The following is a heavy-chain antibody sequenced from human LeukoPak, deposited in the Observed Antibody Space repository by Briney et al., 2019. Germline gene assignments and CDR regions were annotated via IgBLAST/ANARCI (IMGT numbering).Heavy chain of an antibody. J-gene: IGHJ1*01. Sequence: PGGSLRLSCAASGFTFSSYWMNWVRQAPGKGLEWVGNIKQDGSDQYYGDSVKGRFTISRDNAKSSLYLQMDCLRAEDTAIYYCASHQLDRTTMTLAPFQHWGQGTLVTVSS. V-gene: IGHV3-7*02. D-gene: IGHD4-17*01. CDR1: GFTFSSYW. CDR2: IKQDGSDQ. CDR3: ASHQLDRTTMTLAPFQH.